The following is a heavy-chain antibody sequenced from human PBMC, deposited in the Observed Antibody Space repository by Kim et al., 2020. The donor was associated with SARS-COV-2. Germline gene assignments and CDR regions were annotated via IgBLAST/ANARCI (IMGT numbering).Heavy chain of an antibody. J-gene: IGHJ3*02. CDR2: IKSKTDGGTT. CDR1: GFTFSNAW. Sequence: GGSLRLSCAASGFTFSNAWMSWVRQAPGKGLEWVGRIKSKTDGGTTDYAAPVKGRFTISRDDSKNTLYLQMNSLKTEDTAVYYCTTDTEIGDSGSYFWAFDIWGQGTMVTVSS. V-gene: IGHV3-15*01. D-gene: IGHD1-26*01. CDR3: TTDTEIGDSGSYFWAFDI.